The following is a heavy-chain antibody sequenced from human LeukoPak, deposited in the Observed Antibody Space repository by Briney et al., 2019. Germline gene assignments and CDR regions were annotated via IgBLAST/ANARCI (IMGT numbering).Heavy chain of an antibody. J-gene: IGHJ4*02. CDR1: GFTFSSYS. D-gene: IGHD2-15*01. V-gene: IGHV3-48*01. Sequence: PGGSLRLSCAASGFTFSSYSMNWVRQAPGKGLEWVSYISSSSSTKYYADSVKGRFTISRDNAKNSLYLQMNSLRAEDTAVYYCARVYCSGGSCSTGDYFDYWGQGTLVTVSS. CDR3: ARVYCSGGSCSTGDYFDY. CDR2: ISSSSSTK.